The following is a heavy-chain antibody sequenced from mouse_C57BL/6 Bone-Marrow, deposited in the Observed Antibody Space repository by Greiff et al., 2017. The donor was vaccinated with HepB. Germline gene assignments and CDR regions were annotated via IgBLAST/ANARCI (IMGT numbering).Heavy chain of an antibody. D-gene: IGHD1-1*01. Sequence: QVQLQQPGTELVKPGASVKLSCKASGYTFTSYWMHWVKQRPGQGLEWIGNINPSNGGTNYNEKFKSKGTLTVDKSSSTAYMRLSSLTSEDSAVDYCARSHYYYGSSYYAMDYWGRGTSVTVSS. V-gene: IGHV1-53*01. CDR3: ARSHYYYGSSYYAMDY. J-gene: IGHJ4*01. CDR2: INPSNGGT. CDR1: GYTFTSYW.